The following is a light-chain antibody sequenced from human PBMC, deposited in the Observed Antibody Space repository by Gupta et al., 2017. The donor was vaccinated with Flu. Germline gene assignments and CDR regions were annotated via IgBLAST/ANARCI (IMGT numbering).Light chain of an antibody. Sequence: QSVLPQPRSVSGSPGQSVTISCTGIRSDVSDYDSVSWYHQHPCKFPKLMIYDVTKRHSGVPDRFSGSKSGNTASLTIAGLQSEDEADYYCCSDAGTDRLYVFGSGTKVTVL. CDR3: CSDAGTDRLYV. J-gene: IGLJ1*01. V-gene: IGLV2-11*01. CDR1: RSDVSDYDS. CDR2: DVT.